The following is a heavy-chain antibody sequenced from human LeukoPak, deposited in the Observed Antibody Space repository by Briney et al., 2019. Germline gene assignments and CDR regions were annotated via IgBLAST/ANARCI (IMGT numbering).Heavy chain of an antibody. CDR1: GGSISNYY. Sequence: SETLSLTCTVSGGSISNYYWNWIRQPPGKGLEWIGYIYYTGSTNYNPSLKSRVTMSVDTSKNQFSLNLKSVTPEDTAVYYCARNLIQEQLVLNFWGQGTLVTVSS. V-gene: IGHV4-59*01. D-gene: IGHD6-13*01. J-gene: IGHJ4*02. CDR2: IYYTGST. CDR3: ARNLIQEQLVLNF.